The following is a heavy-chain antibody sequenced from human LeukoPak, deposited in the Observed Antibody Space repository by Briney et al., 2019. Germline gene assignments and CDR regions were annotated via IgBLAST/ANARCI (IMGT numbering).Heavy chain of an antibody. D-gene: IGHD5-18*01. J-gene: IGHJ4*02. CDR1: GYTFTSYG. Sequence: ASVKVSCKASGYTFTSYGISWVRQAPGQGLEWMGWISAYNGNTNYAQKLQGRVTMTTDTSTSTAYMELRSPRSDDTAVYYCARSWIQLWHFDYWGQGTLVTVSS. CDR3: ARSWIQLWHFDY. CDR2: ISAYNGNT. V-gene: IGHV1-18*01.